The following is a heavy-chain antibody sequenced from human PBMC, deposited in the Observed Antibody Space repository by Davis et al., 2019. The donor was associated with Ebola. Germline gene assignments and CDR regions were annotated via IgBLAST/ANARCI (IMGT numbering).Heavy chain of an antibody. CDR1: GGSMRGSNW. CDR3: ARAVVITALHHYHYMDV. V-gene: IGHV4-4*02. Sequence: SETLSLTCTVSGGSMRGSNWWSWVRQTPGKGLEWIGKISHTGSTNYNPSLKSRVMISVDKSKNQFSLMLRSVTAADTAVYYCARAVVITALHHYHYMDVWGKGTSVTVSS. D-gene: IGHD2-21*02. J-gene: IGHJ6*03. CDR2: ISHTGST.